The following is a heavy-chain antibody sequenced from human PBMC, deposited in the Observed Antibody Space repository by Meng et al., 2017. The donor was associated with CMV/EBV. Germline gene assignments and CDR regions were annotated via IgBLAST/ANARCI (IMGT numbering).Heavy chain of an antibody. CDR3: APGFRSWSGSYSS. CDR1: GAPFSGY. V-gene: IGHV4-34*01. J-gene: IGHJ4*02. D-gene: IGHD1-26*01. CDR2: ITHSGST. Sequence: QVHLQQWGAGLFXXXXXLXLTCGVYGAPFSGYWSWVRQPPGKGLEWIGEITHSGSTNYNVSLKSRVTISIDTSKNQFSLKLSSVTATDTAVYYCAPGFRSWSGSYSSWGQGTLVTVSS.